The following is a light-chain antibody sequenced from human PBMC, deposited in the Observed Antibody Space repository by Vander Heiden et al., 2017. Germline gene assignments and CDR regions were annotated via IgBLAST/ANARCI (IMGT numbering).Light chain of an antibody. CDR2: LTS. CDR3: QQSSSFPRT. Sequence: DIQLTQSPSSLSASVGDRVTIPCRASQDISNWLAWYQQKPGEAPKLLIYLTSSIRSGVPSRFRGGGAGTHFTLTINSLQPDDFATYYCQQSSSFPRTFGGGTKVEMK. CDR1: QDISNW. V-gene: IGKV1D-12*01. J-gene: IGKJ4*01.